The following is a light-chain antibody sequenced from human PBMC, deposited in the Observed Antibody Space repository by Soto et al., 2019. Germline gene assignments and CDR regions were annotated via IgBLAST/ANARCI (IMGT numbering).Light chain of an antibody. CDR3: RSYTSSNTYV. CDR2: EVS. J-gene: IGLJ1*01. CDR1: SSDVGSYNR. Sequence: QAVVTQPPSVSGSPGQSVAISCTGTSSDVGSYNRVSWYQQPPGTAPKVMIYEVSNRPSGVPDRFSGSKSGNTASLTISGLQAEDEADYYCRSYTSSNTYVFGTGTKLTVL. V-gene: IGLV2-18*02.